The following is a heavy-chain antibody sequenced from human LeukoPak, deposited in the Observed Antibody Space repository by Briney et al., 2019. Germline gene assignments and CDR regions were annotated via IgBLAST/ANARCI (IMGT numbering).Heavy chain of an antibody. J-gene: IGHJ6*02. Sequence: GRSQRLSCAAAGFTFSNYWTRWVRHAPGKGLVWVSRINSDGRSTGYADSVKGRFTISRDNAKNTLYLQMNSLRAEDTAVYYCARDLNAVTTSYYYYYGMDVWGQGTTVTVSS. CDR2: INSDGRST. CDR3: ARDLNAVTTSYYYYYGMDV. CDR1: GFTFSNYW. D-gene: IGHD4-17*01. V-gene: IGHV3-74*01.